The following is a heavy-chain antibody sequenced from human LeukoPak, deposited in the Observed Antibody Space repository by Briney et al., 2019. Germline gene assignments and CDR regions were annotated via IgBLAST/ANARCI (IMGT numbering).Heavy chain of an antibody. CDR2: IKQDGSEK. CDR1: GFIFSSHW. J-gene: IGHJ4*02. Sequence: PGGSQRLSCAASGFIFSSHWMIWVRQAPGKGLEWVANIKQDGSEKYYVDSVKGRFTISRDNAKNSLYLQMNSLRAEDTAVYYCARDRGFITAGGQGTLVTVSS. CDR3: ARDRGFITA. D-gene: IGHD3-10*01. V-gene: IGHV3-7*01.